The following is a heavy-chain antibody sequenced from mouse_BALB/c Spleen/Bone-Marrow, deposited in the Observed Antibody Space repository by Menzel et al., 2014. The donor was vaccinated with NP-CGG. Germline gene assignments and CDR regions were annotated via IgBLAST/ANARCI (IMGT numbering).Heavy chain of an antibody. V-gene: IGHV1S81*02. CDR3: TRGRTWDFDY. J-gene: IGHJ2*01. CDR2: INPSNGGT. CDR1: GYTFTSYY. Sequence: VQLVESGAELVKPGASVKLSCKASGYTFTSYYMYWVKQGPGQGLGWIGEINPSNGGTNFNEKFKSRATLTVDKSSSTAYMQLSSLTSEDSAVCYCTRGRTWDFDYWGQGTTLTVSS. D-gene: IGHD4-1*01.